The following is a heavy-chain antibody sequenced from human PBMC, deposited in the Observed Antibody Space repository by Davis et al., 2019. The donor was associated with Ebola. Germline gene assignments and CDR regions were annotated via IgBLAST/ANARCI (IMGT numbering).Heavy chain of an antibody. CDR1: GFTVSSNY. CDR2: IYYSGST. V-gene: IGHV4-59*05. Sequence: GSLRLSCAASGFTVSSNYMSWVRQAPGKGLEWIGSIYYSGSTYYNPSLKSRVTISVDTSKNQFSLKPSSVTAADTAVYYCASYGDYGDYWGQGTLVTVSS. D-gene: IGHD4-17*01. CDR3: ASYGDYGDY. J-gene: IGHJ4*02.